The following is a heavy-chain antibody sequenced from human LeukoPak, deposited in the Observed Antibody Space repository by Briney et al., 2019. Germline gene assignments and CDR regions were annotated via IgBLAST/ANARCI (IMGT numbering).Heavy chain of an antibody. J-gene: IGHJ4*02. CDR2: INPNTGGT. D-gene: IGHD3-9*01. CDR3: ARVVDILTGHDTALDY. CDR1: GYTFSGYY. V-gene: IGHV1-2*02. Sequence: VASVKVSCKASGYTFSGYYIHWVRQAPGQGLEWMGWINPNTGGTNFAQNVQGRVTMSTVTSISTAYMELSRLRSDDTAVYYCARVVDILTGHDTALDYWGQGTLVTVSS.